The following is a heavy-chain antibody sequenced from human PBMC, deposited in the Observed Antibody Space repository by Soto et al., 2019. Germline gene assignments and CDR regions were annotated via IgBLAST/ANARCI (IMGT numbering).Heavy chain of an antibody. CDR3: ARAWELLYYFDY. Sequence: GSLRLSCAASGFTFSTYGMHWVRQAPGKGLVWVSRINSDGSSTSYADSVKGRFTISRDNAKNTLYLQMNSLRAEDTAVYYCARAWELLYYFDYWGQGTLGTVSS. CDR1: GFTFSTYG. CDR2: INSDGSST. J-gene: IGHJ4*02. D-gene: IGHD1-26*01. V-gene: IGHV3-74*01.